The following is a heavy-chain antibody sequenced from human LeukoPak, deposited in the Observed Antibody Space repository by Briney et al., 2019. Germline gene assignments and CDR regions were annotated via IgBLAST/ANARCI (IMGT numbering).Heavy chain of an antibody. J-gene: IGHJ2*01. V-gene: IGHV3-33*01. CDR3: ARDYLDWYFDR. CDR2: IWYDGSNK. Sequence: GRSLRLSCAASGFTFSSYGMHCVRQAPGKGLEWVAAIWYDGSNKYYADSVKGRFTISRDNSKNTLYLQMNSLRAEDTAVYYCARDYLDWYFDRWGRGTLVTVSS. CDR1: GFTFSSYG.